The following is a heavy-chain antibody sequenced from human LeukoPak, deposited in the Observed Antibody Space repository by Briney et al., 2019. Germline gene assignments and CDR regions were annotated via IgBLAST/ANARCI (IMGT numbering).Heavy chain of an antibody. V-gene: IGHV3-23*01. CDR2: LTDSGGNT. Sequence: GGSLRLSCAASGFTFSIYAMSWVRQAPGEGLEWVSALTDSGGNTYYAGSVKGRFTISRDNSKNTLYLQMNTLRADDTAVYYCARFRLAGEGEYYFDYWGQGTLVTVSS. J-gene: IGHJ4*02. D-gene: IGHD7-27*01. CDR1: GFTFSIYA. CDR3: ARFRLAGEGEYYFDY.